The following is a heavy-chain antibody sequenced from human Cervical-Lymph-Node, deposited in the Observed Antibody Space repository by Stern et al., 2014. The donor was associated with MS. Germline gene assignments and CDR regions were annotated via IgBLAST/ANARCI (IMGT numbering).Heavy chain of an antibody. V-gene: IGHV3-30-3*01. CDR2: ISYDGSNK. J-gene: IGHJ4*02. D-gene: IGHD1-26*01. CDR1: GFTFSSYA. CDR3: ARDASGSYRTYYFDY. Sequence: VQLVESGGGVVQPGRSLRLSCAASGFTFSSYAMHWVRQAPGQGLEWVAVISYDGSNKSYADSVKGRFTISRDNSKNTLYLQMNSLRAEDTAVYYCARDASGSYRTYYFDYWGQGTLVTVSS.